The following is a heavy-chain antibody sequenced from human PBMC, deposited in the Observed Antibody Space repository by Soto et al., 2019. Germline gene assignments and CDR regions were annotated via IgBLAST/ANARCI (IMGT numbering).Heavy chain of an antibody. CDR3: ASTNSAFDC. J-gene: IGHJ4*02. V-gene: IGHV1-69*02. CDR2: IIPILGIA. Sequence: QVQLVQSGAEVKKPGSSVKVSCKASGGTFSSYTISWVRQAPVQGLEWMGRIIPILGIAKYEQKFQGRVTITADKSTSTAYRGLSSLRAEEKAVYYCASTNSAFDCWGQGTLVTVSS. CDR1: GGTFSSYT. D-gene: IGHD5-18*01.